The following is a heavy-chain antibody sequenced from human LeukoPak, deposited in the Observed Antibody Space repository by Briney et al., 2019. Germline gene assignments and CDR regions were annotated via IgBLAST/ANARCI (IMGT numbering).Heavy chain of an antibody. D-gene: IGHD1-1*01. V-gene: IGHV4-59*13. Sequence: SETLSLTCTVCGHSIGLDYGSWIRQSPEKGLESIAYLSKSVITTYNPSLKGRVPISADTSTNQSFPRLTSVTAADSAVYYCAKFPDDKGLWGQGTLVFVS. CDR2: LSKSVIT. CDR3: AKFPDDKGL. J-gene: IGHJ4*02. CDR1: GHSIGLDY.